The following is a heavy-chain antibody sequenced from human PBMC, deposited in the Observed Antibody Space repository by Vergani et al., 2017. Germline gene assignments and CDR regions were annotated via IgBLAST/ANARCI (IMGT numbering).Heavy chain of an antibody. CDR3: AREGPERGGDSRDYYYYGMDV. Sequence: QVQLVQSGAEVKKPGSSVKVSCKASGGTFSSYAISWVRQAPGQGLEWMGRIIPILGIANYAQKFQGRVTITADKSTSTAYMELSSLRSEDTAVYYCAREGPERGGDSRDYYYYGMDVWGQGTTVTVSS. CDR1: GGTFSSYA. V-gene: IGHV1-69*04. J-gene: IGHJ6*02. CDR2: IIPILGIA. D-gene: IGHD2-21*02.